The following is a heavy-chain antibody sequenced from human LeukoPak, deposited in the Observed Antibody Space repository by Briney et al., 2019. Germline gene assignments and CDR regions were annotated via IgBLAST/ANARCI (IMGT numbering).Heavy chain of an antibody. CDR1: GGTFSSYA. CDR3: ARDGFYYYDSSGIDY. CDR2: VSACNGNT. Sequence: VASVKVSCKASGGTFSSYAISWVRQAPGQGLEWMGWVSACNGNTNYAQKLQGRVTMTTDTSTSTAYMELRSLRSDDTAVYYCARDGFYYYDSSGIDYWGQGTLVTVSS. V-gene: IGHV1-18*01. J-gene: IGHJ4*02. D-gene: IGHD3-22*01.